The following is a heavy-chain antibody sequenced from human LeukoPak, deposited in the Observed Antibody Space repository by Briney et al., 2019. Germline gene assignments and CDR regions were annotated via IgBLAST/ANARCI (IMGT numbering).Heavy chain of an antibody. CDR2: IIPIFGTA. V-gene: IGHV1-69*05. Sequence: VQDSFMSTRGTYSSYAMSWVRQPGGQGLEWMGGIIPIFGTANYAQKFQGRVTITTDESTSTAYMELSSLRSEDTAVYYCARAYSSFYYYYMDVWGKGTTVTVSS. J-gene: IGHJ6*03. CDR3: ARAYSSFYYYYMDV. CDR1: RGTYSSYA. D-gene: IGHD6-6*01.